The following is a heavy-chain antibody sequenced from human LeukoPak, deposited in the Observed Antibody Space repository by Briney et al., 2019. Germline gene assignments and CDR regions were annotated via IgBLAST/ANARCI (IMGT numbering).Heavy chain of an antibody. V-gene: IGHV3-30*18. J-gene: IGHJ4*02. D-gene: IGHD3/OR15-3a*01. CDR2: ISFDGSKK. Sequence: EGSLRLSCAASGFTLSSYGMHWVRQAPGKGLEWVAFISFDGSKKYYGDPVKGRFTISRDNSKNTLYLQMNSLRRDDTAVYYCAKDLSFGTDWPYFDSRGQGTLVTVSS. CDR1: GFTLSSYG. CDR3: AKDLSFGTDWPYFDS.